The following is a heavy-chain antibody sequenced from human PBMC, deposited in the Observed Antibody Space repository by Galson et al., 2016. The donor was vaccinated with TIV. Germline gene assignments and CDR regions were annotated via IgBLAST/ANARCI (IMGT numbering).Heavy chain of an antibody. CDR3: ARDRVVDATYYYYYYGMDV. J-gene: IGHJ6*02. V-gene: IGHV3-66*02. D-gene: IGHD2-15*01. Sequence: SLRLSCAASGISVNINYMTWVRQAPGKGLEWVSLISDGGKTYYRDSVKGRFTISRDNSKNTLYLQINSLRVEDTAVYYCARDRVVDATYYYYYYGMDVWGQGTAVTVSS. CDR2: ISDGGKT. CDR1: GISVNINY.